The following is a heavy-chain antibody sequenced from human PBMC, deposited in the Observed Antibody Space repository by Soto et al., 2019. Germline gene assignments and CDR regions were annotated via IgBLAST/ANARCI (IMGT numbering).Heavy chain of an antibody. CDR2: IKHDGREK. CDR1: GFTFSSYA. CDR3: ARVRYYDRNFDY. Sequence: QPGGSLRLSCAASGFTFSSYAMGWLRQAPGKGLEWVASIKHDGREKYYVHSVKGRFNMSRDNANNLVYLQMNSLRTEDTAVYYCARVRYYDRNFDYWGQGTLVTVSS. D-gene: IGHD3-9*01. V-gene: IGHV3-7*05. J-gene: IGHJ4*02.